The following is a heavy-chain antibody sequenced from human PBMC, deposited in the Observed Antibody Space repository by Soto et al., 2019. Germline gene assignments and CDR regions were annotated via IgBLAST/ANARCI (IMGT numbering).Heavy chain of an antibody. CDR1: GYTFTSYA. J-gene: IGHJ6*03. CDR3: ARDPMVRGVLYYYMDV. CDR2: INAGNGNT. Sequence: GASVKVSCKASGYTFTSYAMHWVRQAPGQRLEWMGWINAGNGNTKYSQKFQGRVTITRDTSASTAYMELSSLRSEDTAVYYCARDPMVRGVLYYYMDVWGKGTTVTVSS. D-gene: IGHD3-10*01. V-gene: IGHV1-3*01.